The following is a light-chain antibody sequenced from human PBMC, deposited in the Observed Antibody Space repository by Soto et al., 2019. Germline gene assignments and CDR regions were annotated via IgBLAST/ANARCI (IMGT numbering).Light chain of an antibody. Sequence: QSVLTQPASVSGSPGQSITISCTGTSSDVGGYNYVSWYQHLPGRAPKLIIYEVSHRPSGVSNRFSGSKSGNTASLTISGLQAEDEADHYCTSYTSATPVVFGGGTKVTVL. CDR3: TSYTSATPVV. CDR2: EVS. V-gene: IGLV2-14*01. J-gene: IGLJ2*01. CDR1: SSDVGGYNY.